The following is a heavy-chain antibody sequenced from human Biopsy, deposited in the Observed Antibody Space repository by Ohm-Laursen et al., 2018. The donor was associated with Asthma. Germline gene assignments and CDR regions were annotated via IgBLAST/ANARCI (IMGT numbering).Heavy chain of an antibody. Sequence: SLRLSCTASGFTFGNFWMSWGRQTPGKGLEWVATITGDGSQKFYADSVKGRFTISRDKSENTLYLRMNSLRAEDTAVYYCAKDERLYYGSDSKYMQPVPLGDWGQGTLVIVSA. CDR2: ITGDGSQK. J-gene: IGHJ4*02. CDR1: GFTFGNFW. D-gene: IGHD3-10*01. CDR3: AKDERLYYGSDSKYMQPVPLGD. V-gene: IGHV3-7*03.